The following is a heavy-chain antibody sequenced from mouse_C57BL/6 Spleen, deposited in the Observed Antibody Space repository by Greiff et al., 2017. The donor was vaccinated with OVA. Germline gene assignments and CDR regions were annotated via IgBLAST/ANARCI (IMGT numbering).Heavy chain of an antibody. J-gene: IGHJ2*01. Sequence: QVQLQQPGTELVKPGASVKLSCKASGYTFTRYWMHWVKQRPGQGLEWIGNINPSNGGTNYNEKFKSKATLTVDKASSTAYMQLSSLTSEDSAVYYCARGVYYGNPYFDYWGQGTTLTVAS. V-gene: IGHV1-53*01. D-gene: IGHD2-1*01. CDR3: ARGVYYGNPYFDY. CDR1: GYTFTRYW. CDR2: INPSNGGT.